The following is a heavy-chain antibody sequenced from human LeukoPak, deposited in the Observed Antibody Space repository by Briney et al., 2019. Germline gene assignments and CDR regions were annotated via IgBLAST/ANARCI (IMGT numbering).Heavy chain of an antibody. J-gene: IGHJ4*02. D-gene: IGHD2-15*01. CDR2: ISGSGGST. CDR1: GFTFSSYA. V-gene: IGHV3-23*01. CDR3: AKDPRYCSGGSCYFGYYSDY. Sequence: GGSLRLSCAASGFTFSSYAMSWVRQAPGKGLEWVSAISGSGGSTYYADSVKGRFTISRDNSKNTLYLQMNSLRAEDTAVYYCAKDPRYCSGGSCYFGYYSDYWGQGTLVTVSS.